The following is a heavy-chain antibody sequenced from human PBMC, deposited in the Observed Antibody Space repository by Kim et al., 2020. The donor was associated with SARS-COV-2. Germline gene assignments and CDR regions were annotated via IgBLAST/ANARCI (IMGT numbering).Heavy chain of an antibody. Sequence: GGSLRLSCAASGFTFSDYYMSWIRQAPGKGLEWVSYISSSGSTIYYADSVKGRFTISRDNAKNSLYLQMNSLRAEDTAVYYCARIMVRGNYYYYGMDVWGQGTTVTVSS. V-gene: IGHV3-11*01. J-gene: IGHJ6*02. D-gene: IGHD3-10*01. CDR2: ISSSGSTI. CDR1: GFTFSDYY. CDR3: ARIMVRGNYYYYGMDV.